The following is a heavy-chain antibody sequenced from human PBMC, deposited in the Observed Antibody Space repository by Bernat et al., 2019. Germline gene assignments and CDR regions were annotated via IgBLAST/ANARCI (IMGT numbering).Heavy chain of an antibody. Sequence: QLQLQESGPGLVKPSETLSLTCTVSGGSISSSSYYWGWIRQPPGKGLEWIGSIYYSGSTYYNPSLKSRVTISGDTSKNQFSLKLSSVTAADTAVYYCVRRIQLWLLVDYWGQGTLVTVSS. D-gene: IGHD5-18*01. V-gene: IGHV4-39*01. J-gene: IGHJ4*02. CDR1: GGSISSSSYY. CDR3: VRRIQLWLLVDY. CDR2: IYYSGST.